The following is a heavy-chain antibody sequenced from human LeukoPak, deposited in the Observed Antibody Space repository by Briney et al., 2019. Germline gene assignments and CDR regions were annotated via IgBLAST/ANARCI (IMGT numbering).Heavy chain of an antibody. CDR3: ARGGSYCSSTRCYDTLGYFDL. Sequence: PGGSLRLSCAASGFTFSSYAMSWVRQAPGKGLEWVANIKQDGSEKYYVDSVKGRFTISRDNAKNSLYLQMNSLRAEDTAVYYCARGGSYCSSTRCYDTLGYFDLWGRGTLVTVSS. CDR1: GFTFSSYA. V-gene: IGHV3-7*01. D-gene: IGHD2-2*01. CDR2: IKQDGSEK. J-gene: IGHJ2*01.